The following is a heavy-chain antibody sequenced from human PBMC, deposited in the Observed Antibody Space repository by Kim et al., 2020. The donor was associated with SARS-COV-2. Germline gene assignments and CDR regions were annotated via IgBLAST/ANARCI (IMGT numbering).Heavy chain of an antibody. D-gene: IGHD1-26*01. Sequence: TYYADSVRGRFTIARDSSKNNLYLQMNSLRAEDTALYYWARGGLRSIDDLGEGTLVTVSS. J-gene: IGHJ4*02. CDR2: T. V-gene: IGHV3-23*01. CDR3: ARGGLRSIDD.